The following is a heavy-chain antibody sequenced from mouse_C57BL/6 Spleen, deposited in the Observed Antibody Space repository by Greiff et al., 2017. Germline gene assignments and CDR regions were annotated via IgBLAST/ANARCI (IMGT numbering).Heavy chain of an antibody. Sequence: VQLQQSGPELVKPGASVKISCKASGYAFTSSWMNWVKQRPGKGLEWIGRIYPGDGDTNYNGKFKGKATLTAAKSSSTAYMQLSSLTSEDSAVYFCARYYDGYDEGFAYWGQGTLVTVSA. J-gene: IGHJ3*01. D-gene: IGHD2-3*01. CDR3: ARYYDGYDEGFAY. V-gene: IGHV1-82*01. CDR1: GYAFTSSW. CDR2: IYPGDGDT.